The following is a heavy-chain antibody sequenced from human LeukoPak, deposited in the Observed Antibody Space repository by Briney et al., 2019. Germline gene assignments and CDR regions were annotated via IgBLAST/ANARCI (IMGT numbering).Heavy chain of an antibody. V-gene: IGHV3-30*04. J-gene: IGHJ4*02. CDR2: TSNDGINK. CDR3: ARDKVSTKGYSSGWSFDY. CDR1: GFTFSSYA. D-gene: IGHD6-19*01. Sequence: GGSLGLSCAASGFTFSSYAMHWVRQAPGKGLEWVAVTSNDGINKYYSDSVKGRLTMSRDNSKNTLYLQMDSLRAEDTAVYYCARDKVSTKGYSSGWSFDYWGQGTLVTVSS.